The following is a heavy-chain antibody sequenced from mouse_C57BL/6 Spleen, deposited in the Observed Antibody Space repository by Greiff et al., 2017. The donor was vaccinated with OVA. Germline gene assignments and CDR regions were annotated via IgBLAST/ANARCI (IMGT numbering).Heavy chain of an antibody. CDR3: ARSYDGYYLSY. V-gene: IGHV1-64*01. D-gene: IGHD2-3*01. CDR1: GYTFTSYW. J-gene: IGHJ3*01. Sequence: VQLQQPGAELVKPGASVKLSCKASGYTFTSYWMHWVKQRPGQGLEWIGMIHPNSGSTNYNEKFKSKATLTVDKSSSTAYMQLSSLTSEDSAVYYCARSYDGYYLSYWGQGTLVTVSA. CDR2: IHPNSGST.